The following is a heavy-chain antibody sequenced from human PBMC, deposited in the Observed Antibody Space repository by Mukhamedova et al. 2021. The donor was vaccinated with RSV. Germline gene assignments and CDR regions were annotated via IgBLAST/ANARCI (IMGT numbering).Heavy chain of an antibody. CDR3: ARGHESSGWYFDQ. Sequence: SITSFYWNWIRQPPGKGLEWIGFFHDGGSINYNPSLKNRVSISADTSKNQFSLTLTSVTPADTAVYYCARGHESSGWYFDQWG. CDR2: FHDGGSI. D-gene: IGHD6-19*01. V-gene: IGHV4-59*01. CDR1: SITSFY. J-gene: IGHJ4*01.